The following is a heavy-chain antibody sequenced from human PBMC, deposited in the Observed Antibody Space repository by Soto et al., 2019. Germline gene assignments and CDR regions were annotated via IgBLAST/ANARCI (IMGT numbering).Heavy chain of an antibody. J-gene: IGHJ4*02. Sequence: GGSLILSCAASGFTFSSYAMSWVRQAPGKGLEWVSAISGSGGSTYYADSVKGRFTISRDNSKNTLYLQMNSLRAEDTAVYYCAKDSYRSSFVSDYWGQGTLVTVSS. V-gene: IGHV3-23*01. CDR2: ISGSGGST. D-gene: IGHD6-6*01. CDR1: GFTFSSYA. CDR3: AKDSYRSSFVSDY.